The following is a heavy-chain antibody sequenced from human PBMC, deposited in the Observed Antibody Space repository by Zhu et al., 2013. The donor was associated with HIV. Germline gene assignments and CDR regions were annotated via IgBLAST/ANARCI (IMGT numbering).Heavy chain of an antibody. CDR2: IIPILGIA. D-gene: IGHD6-13*01. V-gene: IGHV1-69*02. Sequence: QVQLVQSGAEVKKPGSSVKVSCKASGGTFSSYTISWVRQAPGQGLEWMGRIIPILGIANYAQKFQGRVTITADKSTSTAYMELSSLRSEDTAVYYCARIPYPPSIAAAGTDYYYYGMDVWGQGTTVTVSS. CDR3: ARIPYPPSIAAAGTDYYYYGMDV. CDR1: GGTFSSYT. J-gene: IGHJ6*02.